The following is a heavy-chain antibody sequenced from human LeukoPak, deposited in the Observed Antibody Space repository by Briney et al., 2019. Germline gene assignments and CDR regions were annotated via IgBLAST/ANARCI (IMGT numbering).Heavy chain of an antibody. CDR1: GFTFSSYA. D-gene: IGHD6-19*01. CDR2: ISGSGGST. V-gene: IGHV3-23*01. CDR3: AKSHSSGAYYYGMDV. J-gene: IGHJ6*02. Sequence: HSGGSLRLSCAASGFTFSSYAMSWVRQAPGKGLEWVSAISGSGGSTYYADSVKGRFTISRDNSKNTLYLQMNSLRAEGTAVYYCAKSHSSGAYYYGMDVWGQGTTVTVSS.